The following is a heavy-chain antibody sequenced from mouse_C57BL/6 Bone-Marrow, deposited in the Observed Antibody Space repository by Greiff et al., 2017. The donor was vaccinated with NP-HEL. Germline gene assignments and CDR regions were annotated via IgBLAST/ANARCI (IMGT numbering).Heavy chain of an antibody. J-gene: IGHJ2*01. CDR3: ARYKILRYFDY. Sequence: EVQRVESGGGLVQPGGSLSLSCAASGFTFTDYYMSWVRQPPGKALEWLGFIRNKANGYTTEYSASVKGRFTISRDNSQSILYLQMNALRAEDSATYYCARYKILRYFDYWGQGTTLTVSS. CDR1: GFTFTDYY. D-gene: IGHD1-1*01. V-gene: IGHV7-3*01. CDR2: IRNKANGYTT.